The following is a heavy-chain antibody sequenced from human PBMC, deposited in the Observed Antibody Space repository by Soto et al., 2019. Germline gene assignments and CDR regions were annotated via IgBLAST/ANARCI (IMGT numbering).Heavy chain of an antibody. CDR3: ARGQPLLWFGESNDYYYYYYMDV. J-gene: IGHJ6*03. D-gene: IGHD3-10*01. V-gene: IGHV3-33*01. CDR1: GFTFSSYG. CDR2: IWYDGSNK. Sequence: GGSLRLSCAASGFTFSSYGMHWVRQAPGKGLEWVAVIWYDGSNKYYADSVKGRFTISRDNSKNTLYLQMNSLRAEDTAVYYCARGQPLLWFGESNDYYYYYYMDVWGKGTTVTVSS.